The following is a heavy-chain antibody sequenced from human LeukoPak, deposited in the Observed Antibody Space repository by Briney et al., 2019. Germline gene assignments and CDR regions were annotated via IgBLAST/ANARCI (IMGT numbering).Heavy chain of an antibody. V-gene: IGHV4-59*12. Sequence: PSETLSLTCTVSGGSISSYYWSWIRQPPGKGLEWVGYFYYSGSTNYNPSFKSRVTISIDTSKNQFSLKLRSVTAADTAVYYCARDGYYYDSSGYYEKMYYFDYWGQGTLVTVSS. CDR3: ARDGYYYDSSGYYEKMYYFDY. CDR2: FYYSGST. J-gene: IGHJ4*02. D-gene: IGHD3-22*01. CDR1: GGSISSYY.